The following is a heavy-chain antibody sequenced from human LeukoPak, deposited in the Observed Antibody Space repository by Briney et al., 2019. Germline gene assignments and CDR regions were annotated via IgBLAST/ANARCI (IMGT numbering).Heavy chain of an antibody. CDR1: GGSISSYY. CDR2: IYYSGST. V-gene: IGHV4-59*01. CDR3: ARRSGSSGYDPHYYYYYMDV. J-gene: IGHJ6*03. Sequence: PSETLSLTCTVSGGSISSYYWSWIRQPPGKGLEWIGYIYYSGSTNYNPSLKSRVTISVDTSKNQFSLKLSSVTAEDTAVYYCARRSGSSGYDPHYYYYYMDVWGKGTTVTISS. D-gene: IGHD5-12*01.